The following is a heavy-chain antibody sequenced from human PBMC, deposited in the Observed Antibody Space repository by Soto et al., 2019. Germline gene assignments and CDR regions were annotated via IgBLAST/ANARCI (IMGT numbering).Heavy chain of an antibody. Sequence: GSLRLSCAASGFTFSNYAMSWVRQAPEKGLEWVSAISRSGYGTYYADSVKGRFTISRDNSKNTLYLKMNSLRAEDTAVYYCARVEGRGYIDYWGQGTQVTVSS. D-gene: IGHD3-22*01. CDR3: ARVEGRGYIDY. J-gene: IGHJ4*02. CDR2: ISRSGYGT. CDR1: GFTFSNYA. V-gene: IGHV3-23*01.